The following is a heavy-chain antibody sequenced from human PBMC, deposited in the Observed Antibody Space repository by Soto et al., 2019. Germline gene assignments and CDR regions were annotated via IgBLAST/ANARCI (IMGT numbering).Heavy chain of an antibody. CDR1: GGSISSGGYS. CDR3: ASSHAGAHITAAVH. D-gene: IGHD6-13*01. V-gene: IGHV4-30-2*01. CDR2: IYHSGST. J-gene: IGHJ4*02. Sequence: QLQLQESGSGLVKPSQTLSLTCAVSGGSISSGGYSWNWIRQPPGKGLEWIGHIYHSGSTYYNPSLKSRVTISVDRSKNQFSLKLSSVTAADTAVYYCASSHAGAHITAAVHWGQGTLVTVSS.